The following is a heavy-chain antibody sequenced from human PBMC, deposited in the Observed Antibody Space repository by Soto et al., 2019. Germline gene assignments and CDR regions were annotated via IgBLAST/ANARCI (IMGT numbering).Heavy chain of an antibody. Sequence: GGSLRLSCAASGFTFSSYWMSWVRQAPGKGLEWVANIKQDGSEKYYVDSVKGRFTISRDNAKNSLYLQMNSLRAEDTAVYYCAREPNPGRIESAFDIWGQGTMVTVSS. J-gene: IGHJ3*02. CDR1: GFTFSSYW. CDR2: IKQDGSEK. CDR3: AREPNPGRIESAFDI. V-gene: IGHV3-7*01.